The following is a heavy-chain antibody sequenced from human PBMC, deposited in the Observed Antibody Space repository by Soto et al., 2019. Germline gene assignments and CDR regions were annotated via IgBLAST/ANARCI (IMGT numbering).Heavy chain of an antibody. J-gene: IGHJ3*02. V-gene: IGHV4-59*01. CDR3: ARDQQYCSGGSCYSTDAFDI. CDR2: IYYSGST. D-gene: IGHD2-15*01. Sequence: SETLSLTCTVSGGSISSYYWSWIRQPPGKGLEWIGYIYYSGSTNYNPSLKSRVTISVDTSKNQFSLKLSSVTAADTAVYYCARDQQYCSGGSCYSTDAFDIWGQGTMVT. CDR1: GGSISSYY.